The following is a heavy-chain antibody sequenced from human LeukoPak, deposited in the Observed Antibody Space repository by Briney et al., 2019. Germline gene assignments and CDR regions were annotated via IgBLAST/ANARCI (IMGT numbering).Heavy chain of an antibody. CDR2: INHSGST. CDR1: GGSFSGYY. CDR3: ARRAAAEDV. V-gene: IGHV4-34*01. J-gene: IGHJ6*04. Sequence: SETLSLTCAVYGGSFSGYYWSWIRQTPGKGLEWIGKINHSGSTNYNPSLKSRVTISVDTSKNQFSLKLSSVTAADTAVYYCARRAAAEDVWGKGTTVTISS. D-gene: IGHD6-13*01.